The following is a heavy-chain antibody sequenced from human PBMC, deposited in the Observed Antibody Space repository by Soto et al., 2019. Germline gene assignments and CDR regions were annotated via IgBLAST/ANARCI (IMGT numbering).Heavy chain of an antibody. V-gene: IGHV3-11*01. J-gene: IGHJ4*02. D-gene: IGHD2-15*01. Sequence: GVSLSISFSASVFRFSDYYMSWIRQAPGKGLEWVSYISSSGNTIHYADSVKGRFTISRDNAKNSLFLQMNSLRVEDTAVYYCARVTHYFDYWGQGTLVTVSS. CDR1: VFRFSDYY. CDR3: ARVTHYFDY. CDR2: ISSSGNTI.